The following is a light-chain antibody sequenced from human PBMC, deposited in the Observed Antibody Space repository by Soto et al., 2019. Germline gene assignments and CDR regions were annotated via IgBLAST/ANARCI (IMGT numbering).Light chain of an antibody. V-gene: IGKV3-20*01. CDR3: QQYDSSPWT. J-gene: IGKJ1*01. CDR1: QSVSDNY. Sequence: EIVLTQSPGTLSSSSGERATLSCRASQSVSDNYLAWYQQQPGQAPRLLIYGASIRAAGIPDRFSGSGSGTEFTLTISRLGPEDFATYFCQQYDSSPWTFGQGTKVEIK. CDR2: GAS.